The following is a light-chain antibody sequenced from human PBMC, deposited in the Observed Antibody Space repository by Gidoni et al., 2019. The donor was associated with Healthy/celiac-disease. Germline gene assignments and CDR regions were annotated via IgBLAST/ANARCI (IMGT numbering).Light chain of an antibody. V-gene: IGLV2-11*01. CDR2: DVS. CDR3: CSYAGSYPYV. J-gene: IGLJ1*01. CDR1: SSDVGGYNY. Sequence: QSALTQPRSVSGSPGQSVTISCTGTSSDVGGYNYVSWYQQHPGKAPKLMIYDVSTRPSGVPDRFSCSKSGNTSSLTISGLQAEDEADYYCCSYAGSYPYVFGTGTKVTVL.